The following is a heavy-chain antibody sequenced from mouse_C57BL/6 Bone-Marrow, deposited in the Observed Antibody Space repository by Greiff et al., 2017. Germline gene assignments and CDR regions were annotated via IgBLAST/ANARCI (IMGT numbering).Heavy chain of an antibody. CDR1: GFTFSDYY. CDR3: ARHVVLGSTYWYFDV. V-gene: IGHV5-12*01. Sequence: DVHLVESGGGLVQPGGSLKLSCAASGFTFSDYYMYWVRQTPEKRLEWVAYISNGGGSTYYPDTVKGRFTISRDNAKNTLYLQMSRLKSEDTAMYDCARHVVLGSTYWYFDVWGTGTTVTVSS. D-gene: IGHD1-1*01. J-gene: IGHJ1*03. CDR2: ISNGGGST.